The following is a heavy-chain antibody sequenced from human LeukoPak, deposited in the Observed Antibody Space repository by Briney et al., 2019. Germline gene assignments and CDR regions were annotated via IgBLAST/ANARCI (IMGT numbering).Heavy chain of an antibody. V-gene: IGHV4-31*03. CDR1: GGSSSSGGYY. Sequence: PSQTLSLTCTVSGGSSSSGGYYSTWIRQHPGKGLEWIGYIYYSGSTYYNPSLKSRVTISVDTSKNQFSLKLISVTAADTAVYYCARGYQLLAYYMDVWGKGTTVTVSS. CDR2: IYYSGST. CDR3: ARGYQLLAYYMDV. D-gene: IGHD2-2*01. J-gene: IGHJ6*03.